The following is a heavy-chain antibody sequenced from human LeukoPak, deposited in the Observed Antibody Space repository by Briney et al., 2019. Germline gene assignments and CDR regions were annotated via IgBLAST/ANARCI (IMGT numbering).Heavy chain of an antibody. V-gene: IGHV1-69*13. D-gene: IGHD3-10*01. CDR2: IIPIFGTA. Sequence: PGASVKVSCKASGYTFSSYAISWVRQAPGQGLEWMGGIIPIFGTANYAQKFQGRVTITADESTSTAYMELSSLRSEDTAVYYCARDVTGVVRGDYYFDYWGQGTLVTVSS. J-gene: IGHJ4*02. CDR1: GYTFSSYA. CDR3: ARDVTGVVRGDYYFDY.